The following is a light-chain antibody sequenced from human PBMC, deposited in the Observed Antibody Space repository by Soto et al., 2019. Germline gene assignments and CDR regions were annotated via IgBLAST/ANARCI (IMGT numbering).Light chain of an antibody. CDR2: DAS. Sequence: EVVLTQSPATLSLSPGERATLSCRASQSVSTYLAWYQHKPGQAPRLLIYDASIRATGTPARFSGGGSGTDFTLTISSLAPEDLAVYYCLHRSHWPPGATFGGGTQVEIK. CDR3: LHRSHWPPGAT. V-gene: IGKV3-11*01. J-gene: IGKJ4*01. CDR1: QSVSTY.